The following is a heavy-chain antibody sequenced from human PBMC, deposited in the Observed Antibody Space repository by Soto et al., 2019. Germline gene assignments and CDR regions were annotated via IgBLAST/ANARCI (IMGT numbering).Heavy chain of an antibody. D-gene: IGHD6-19*01. Sequence: GESLKISCKGSGYSFTSYWISWVRQMPGKGLEWMGRIDPSDSYTNYSPSFQGHVTISADKSISTAYLQWSSLKASDTAMYYCARDGLRAASYSSGWYLHDYWGQGTLVTVSS. V-gene: IGHV5-10-1*01. CDR2: IDPSDSYT. CDR3: ARDGLRAASYSSGWYLHDY. J-gene: IGHJ4*02. CDR1: GYSFTSYW.